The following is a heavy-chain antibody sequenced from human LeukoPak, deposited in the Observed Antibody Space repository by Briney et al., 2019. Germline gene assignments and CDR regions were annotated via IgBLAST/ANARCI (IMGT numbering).Heavy chain of an antibody. J-gene: IGHJ4*02. CDR2: TSSSSSYI. CDR3: ARLHSGYGDHDY. Sequence: PGGSLRLSCAASGFTFSSYSMNWVRQAPGEGLEWVSSTSSSSSYIYYADSVKGRFTISRDNAKNSLYLQMNSLRAEDTAVYYCARLHSGYGDHDYWGQGTLVTVSS. CDR1: GFTFSSYS. D-gene: IGHD4-17*01. V-gene: IGHV3-21*01.